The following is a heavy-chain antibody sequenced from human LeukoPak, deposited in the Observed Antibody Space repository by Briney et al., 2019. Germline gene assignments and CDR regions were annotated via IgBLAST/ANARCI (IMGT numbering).Heavy chain of an antibody. Sequence: SVKVSCKASGGTFNSNVISWVRQAPGQGLEWMGGIIPLFGRTNYAQKFQGRVTITADESTSTAYLELSSLRSGDTAVYFCARGPYSYDSSGAFDIWGQGTMVTVSS. CDR1: GGTFNSNV. D-gene: IGHD3-22*01. CDR2: IIPLFGRT. V-gene: IGHV1-69*01. CDR3: ARGPYSYDSSGAFDI. J-gene: IGHJ3*02.